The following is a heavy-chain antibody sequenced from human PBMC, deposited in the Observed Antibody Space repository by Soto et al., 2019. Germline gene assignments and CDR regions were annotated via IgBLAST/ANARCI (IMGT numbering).Heavy chain of an antibody. CDR2: ISSSSSYI. Sequence: EVQLVESGGGLVKPGGSLRLSCAASGFTFSSYSMNWVRQAPGKGLEWVSSISSSSSYIYYADSVKGRFTISRDNAKNSLYLQMNSLSAEETAVYYCARDSTLPWAGWFGELSLYYYYYYMDVWGKGTTVTVSS. D-gene: IGHD3-10*01. CDR1: GFTFSSYS. CDR3: ARDSTLPWAGWFGELSLYYYYYYMDV. J-gene: IGHJ6*03. V-gene: IGHV3-21*01.